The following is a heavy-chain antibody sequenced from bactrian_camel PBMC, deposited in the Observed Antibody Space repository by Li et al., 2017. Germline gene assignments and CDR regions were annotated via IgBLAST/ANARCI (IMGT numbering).Heavy chain of an antibody. V-gene: IGHV3S6*01. CDR1: DMYSRYC. CDR2: IYRDTGAT. J-gene: IGHJ4*01. Sequence: VQLVESGGGSVQAGGSLRLSCAASDMYSRYCMGWFRQAPGKEREGVAGIYRDTGATYYGDSVKGRFTISQDDDKNTVYLQMNSLKPEDAGVYRCVAESLCAWLGTTEAYFGQGTQVTVS. D-gene: IGHD5*01.